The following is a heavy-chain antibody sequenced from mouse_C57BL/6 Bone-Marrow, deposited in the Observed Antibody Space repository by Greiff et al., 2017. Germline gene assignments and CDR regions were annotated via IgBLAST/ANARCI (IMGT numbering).Heavy chain of an antibody. CDR3: ARMTVVATDWYFDV. J-gene: IGHJ1*03. CDR1: GFSLSTFGMG. Sequence: QVTLKESGPGILQPSQTLSLTCSFSGFSLSTFGMGVGWIRQPSGKGLEWLAHIWWDDDKYYNPALKSRLTISKDTSKNQVFLKIANVDTADTATYYCARMTVVATDWYFDVWGTGTTVTVSS. V-gene: IGHV8-8*01. D-gene: IGHD1-1*01. CDR2: IWWDDDK.